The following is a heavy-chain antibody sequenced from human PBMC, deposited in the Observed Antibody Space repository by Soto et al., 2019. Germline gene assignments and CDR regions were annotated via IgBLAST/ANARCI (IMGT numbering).Heavy chain of an antibody. Sequence: EVQLVESGGGLVKPGGSLRLSCAASGFSFSSYSMNWVRQAPGKGLEWVSSISSSSSYIYYADSVKGRFTISRDNAKNSLYLQMNSLRAEXTAVYYCAXGXXXXLXXXAFDIWGQGTMVTVSS. V-gene: IGHV3-21*01. J-gene: IGHJ3*02. CDR1: GFSFSSYS. CDR3: AXGXXXXLXXXAFDI. CDR2: ISSSSSYI.